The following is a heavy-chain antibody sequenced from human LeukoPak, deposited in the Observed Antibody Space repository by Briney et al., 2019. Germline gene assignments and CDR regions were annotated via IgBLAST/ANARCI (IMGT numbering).Heavy chain of an antibody. V-gene: IGHV4-30-4*08. D-gene: IGHD2-2*01. J-gene: IGHJ5*02. CDR1: GGSISSGDYY. Sequence: SQTLSLTCTVSGGSISSGDYYWSWIRQPPGKGLEWIGYIYYSGSTYYNPSLKSRVTISVDTSKNQFSLKLSSVTAADTAVYYCAREPGDIVVVPAAIRFDPWGQGTLVTVSS. CDR3: AREPGDIVVVPAAIRFDP. CDR2: IYYSGST.